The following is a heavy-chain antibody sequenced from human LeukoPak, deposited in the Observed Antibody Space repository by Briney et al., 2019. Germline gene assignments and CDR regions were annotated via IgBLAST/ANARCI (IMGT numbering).Heavy chain of an antibody. CDR2: IYYSGST. V-gene: IGHV4-31*03. CDR3: ARAKRVVVPAASPAEYFQH. Sequence: KASETLSLTCTVSGGSISSGGYYWSWIRQHPGKGLEWIGYIYYSGSTYYNPSLKSRVTISVDTSKNQFSLKLSSVTAADTAVYYCARAKRVVVPAASPAEYFQHWGQGTLVTVSS. D-gene: IGHD2-2*01. CDR1: GGSISSGGYY. J-gene: IGHJ1*01.